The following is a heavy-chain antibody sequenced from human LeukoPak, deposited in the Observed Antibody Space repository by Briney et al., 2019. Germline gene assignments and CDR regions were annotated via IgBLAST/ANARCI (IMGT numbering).Heavy chain of an antibody. V-gene: IGHV3-48*03. Sequence: GSLRLSCAASGFSFSSYEMNWVRQAPGKGLEWVSYISSSGSTIYYADSVKGRFTISRDNAKNSLYLQMNSLRAEDTAVYYCARGINRLLSDYWGQGTLVTVSS. CDR3: ARGINRLLSDY. J-gene: IGHJ4*02. CDR1: GFSFSSYE. CDR2: ISSSGSTI. D-gene: IGHD2/OR15-2a*01.